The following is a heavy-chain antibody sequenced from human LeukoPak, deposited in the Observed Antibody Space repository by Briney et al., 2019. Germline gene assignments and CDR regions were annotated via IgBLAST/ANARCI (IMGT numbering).Heavy chain of an antibody. V-gene: IGHV1-69*13. CDR2: IIPIFGTA. Sequence: SVKVSCKASGGTFSSYAVSWVRQAPGQGLEWMGGIIPIFGTANYAQKFQGRVTITADESTSTAYMELSSLRSEDTAVYYCAREAVVVVAATGQFDYWGQGTLVTVSS. D-gene: IGHD2-15*01. CDR3: AREAVVVVAATGQFDY. CDR1: GGTFSSYA. J-gene: IGHJ4*02.